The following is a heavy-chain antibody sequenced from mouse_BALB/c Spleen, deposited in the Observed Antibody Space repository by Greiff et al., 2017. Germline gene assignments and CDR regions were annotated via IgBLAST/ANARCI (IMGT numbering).Heavy chain of an antibody. J-gene: IGHJ3*01. CDR1: GYTFTDYN. D-gene: IGHD3-2*01. V-gene: IGHV1S29*02. CDR2: IYPYNGGT. Sequence: VQLKQSGPELVKPGASVKISCKASGYTFTDYNMHWVKQSHGKSLEWIGYIYPYNGGTGYNQKFKSKATLTVDNSSSTAYMELRSLTSEDSAVYYCARVDSSGSWFAYWGQGTLVTVSA. CDR3: ARVDSSGSWFAY.